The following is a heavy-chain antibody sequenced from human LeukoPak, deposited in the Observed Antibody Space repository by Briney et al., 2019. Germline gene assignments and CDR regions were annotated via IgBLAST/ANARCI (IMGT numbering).Heavy chain of an antibody. V-gene: IGHV3-20*04. D-gene: IGHD1-20*01. J-gene: IGHJ5*02. CDR3: ARDRRGITGTEWFDP. CDR1: GFTFGDYG. CDR2: ISWNSDST. Sequence: GGSLRLSCEGSGFTFGDYGMSWVRQAPGKGPEWVAGISWNSDSTGYPDSVRGRFTISRDNAKNSLYLQMDSLRVEDTAFYYCARDRRGITGTEWFDPWGQGTPVTVSS.